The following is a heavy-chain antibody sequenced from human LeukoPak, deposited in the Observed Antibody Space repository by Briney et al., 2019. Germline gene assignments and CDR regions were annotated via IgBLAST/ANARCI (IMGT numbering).Heavy chain of an antibody. CDR1: GGSISGSY. J-gene: IGHJ4*02. Sequence: SSETLSLTCSVSGGSISGSYWTWIRQPPGKGLEWIGYIYYSGSTNYNPSLKRRVTISVDTSKNQFSLKLSSVTAADTAVYYCARRHCSGGSCYVDNWGQGTLVTVSS. CDR2: IYYSGST. CDR3: ARRHCSGGSCYVDN. D-gene: IGHD2-15*01. V-gene: IGHV4-59*01.